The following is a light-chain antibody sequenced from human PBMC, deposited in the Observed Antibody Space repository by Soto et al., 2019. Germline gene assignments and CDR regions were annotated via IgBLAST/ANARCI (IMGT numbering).Light chain of an antibody. V-gene: IGKV3-15*01. Sequence: EIVMTQSPATLSVSPGERATLSCRASQSVSSNLAWYQQKPGQAPRLLIYGASTRATGIPARFSGSGSGTEFTLTISSLQSEDFAVYYCQQSETFGQGTKLEIK. CDR3: QQSET. CDR2: GAS. CDR1: QSVSSN. J-gene: IGKJ2*01.